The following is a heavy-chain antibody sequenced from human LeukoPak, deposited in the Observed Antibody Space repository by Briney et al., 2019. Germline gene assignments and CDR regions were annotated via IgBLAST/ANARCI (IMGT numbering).Heavy chain of an antibody. D-gene: IGHD3-3*01. CDR3: AKHTSYYYYYMDV. J-gene: IGHJ6*03. Sequence: GGSLRLSCAASGFTLSSYAMSWVRPAPGKGLEWVSTISGSGGSTYYADSVKGQFTISRDNSKNTLYLQMNSLRAADTAVYYCAKHTSYYYYYMDVWGKGTTVTVSS. V-gene: IGHV3-23*01. CDR2: ISGSGGST. CDR1: GFTLSSYA.